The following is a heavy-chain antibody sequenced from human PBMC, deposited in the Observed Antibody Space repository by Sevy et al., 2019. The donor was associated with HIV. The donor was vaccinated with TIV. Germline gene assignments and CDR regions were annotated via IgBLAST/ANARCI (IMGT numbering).Heavy chain of an antibody. D-gene: IGHD3-10*01. CDR3: ARDMAYGSGSIVYDY. CDR1: GFTFISFT. J-gene: IGHJ4*02. CDR2: ISSSSRYI. V-gene: IGHV3-21*01. Sequence: GGSLRLSCAASGFTFISFTMNWVRQAPGKGLEWVSSISSSSRYIFYADSVKGRFTISRDNARNSLYLQMNSLRAEDTAVYYCARDMAYGSGSIVYDYWGQGTLVTVSS.